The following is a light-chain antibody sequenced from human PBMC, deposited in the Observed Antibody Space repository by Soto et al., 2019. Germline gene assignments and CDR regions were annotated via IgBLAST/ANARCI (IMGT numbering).Light chain of an antibody. CDR3: CSYAGTSTWV. Sequence: QSALTQPASVSGSPGQSITISCTGTSNDIGTFNLVSWYQQHPGKAPKLIIYDATRRPSGASNRFSGSKSGSTASLTISGLQPEDEADYYCCSYAGTSTWVFGGGTKVTVL. CDR1: SNDIGTFNL. CDR2: DAT. V-gene: IGLV2-23*01. J-gene: IGLJ3*02.